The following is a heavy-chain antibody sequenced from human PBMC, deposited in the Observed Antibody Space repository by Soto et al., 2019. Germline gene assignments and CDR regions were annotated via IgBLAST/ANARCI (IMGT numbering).Heavy chain of an antibody. Sequence: QITLKESGPTLVKPTQTLTLTCTFSGFSLSSTRMAVGWIRQPPGKALEWLALIYWDVDKRYNPFLTSRLTIPKAASKNQVVLTMSNMDPVDTARYYCAHIVVAGLGYYFDYWGQGTLVTVSS. V-gene: IGHV2-5*02. CDR2: IYWDVDK. J-gene: IGHJ4*02. CDR3: AHIVVAGLGYYFDY. D-gene: IGHD6-19*01. CDR1: GFSLSSTRMA.